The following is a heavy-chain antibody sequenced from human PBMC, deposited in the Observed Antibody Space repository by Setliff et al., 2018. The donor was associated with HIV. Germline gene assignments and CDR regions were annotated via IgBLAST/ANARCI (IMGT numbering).Heavy chain of an antibody. V-gene: IGHV3-7*01. CDR3: ARTREQWVVREFDY. CDR2: IKQDGGEE. D-gene: IGHD6-19*01. CDR1: GFTFSSYS. Sequence: PGGSLRLSCAASGFTFSSYSMNWVRQAPGKGLEWVADIKQDGGEENYVDSVKGRFTISRDNAKNSLFLQMNSLRAEDTAVYYCARTREQWVVREFDYWGQGMLVTVSS. J-gene: IGHJ4*02.